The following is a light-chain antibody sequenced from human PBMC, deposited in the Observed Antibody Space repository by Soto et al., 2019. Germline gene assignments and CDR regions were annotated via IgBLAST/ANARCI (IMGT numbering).Light chain of an antibody. CDR1: QSISSW. V-gene: IGKV1-5*01. CDR2: DAS. CDR3: QQYDHDST. J-gene: IGKJ1*01. Sequence: DIQMTQSPSTLSASVGDRVTITCRASQSISSWLAWYQQKPGKAPKLLIYDASSLESGVPSRFSGSGSGTEFTLTISSLQPDDFATYYCQQYDHDSTFGQGTKVDIK.